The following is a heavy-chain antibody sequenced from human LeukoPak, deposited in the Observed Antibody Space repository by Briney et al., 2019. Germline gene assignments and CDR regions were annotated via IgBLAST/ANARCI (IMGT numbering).Heavy chain of an antibody. CDR1: GGSFSGYY. J-gene: IGHJ4*02. CDR3: ARVGSYCFDD. D-gene: IGHD2-15*01. Sequence: SETLSLTCAVYGGSFSGYYWSWIRQPPGKGLEWIGEINHSGSTNYNPSLKSRVSISIDTSKNQFSLKLSSVTAADTAVYFCARVGSYCFDDWGQGTLVTVSS. CDR2: INHSGST. V-gene: IGHV4-34*01.